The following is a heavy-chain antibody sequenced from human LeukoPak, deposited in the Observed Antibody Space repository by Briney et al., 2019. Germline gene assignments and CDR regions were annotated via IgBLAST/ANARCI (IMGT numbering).Heavy chain of an antibody. D-gene: IGHD2-2*01. J-gene: IGHJ5*02. CDR2: ISYDGSNK. Sequence: PGGSLRLSCAASGLTFSSYGMHWVRQAPGKGLEWVAVISYDGSNKYYADSVKGRFTISRDNPKNTLYLQMNSLRAEDTAVYYCVRDSAHTVVVPAVIPPGLDNWFDPWGQGTLVTVSS. V-gene: IGHV3-30*03. CDR3: VRDSAHTVVVPAVIPPGLDNWFDP. CDR1: GLTFSSYG.